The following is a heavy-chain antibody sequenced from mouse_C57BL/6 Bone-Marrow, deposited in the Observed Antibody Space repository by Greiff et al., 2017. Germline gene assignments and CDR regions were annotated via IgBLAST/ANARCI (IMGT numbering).Heavy chain of an antibody. CDR1: GYTFTSYW. J-gene: IGHJ2*01. V-gene: IGHV1-50*01. Sequence: VQLQQPGAELVKPGASVKLSCKASGYTFTSYWMQWVKQRPGQGLEWIGEIDPSDSYTNYNQKFKGKATLTVDTSSSTAYMQLSSLTSDDSAVYYCAIEGYPFYYWGQGTTLPVSS. CDR2: IDPSDSYT. CDR3: AIEGYPFYY.